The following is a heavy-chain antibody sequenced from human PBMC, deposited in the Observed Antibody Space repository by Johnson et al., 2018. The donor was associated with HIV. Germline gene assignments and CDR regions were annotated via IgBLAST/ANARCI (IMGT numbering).Heavy chain of an antibody. CDR3: ARDLARRGGAAFDI. Sequence: QVQLVESGGGVVQPGRSLRLSCAASGFTFSSYGMHWVRQAPGKGLEWVAVIWYDGSHKYSADSVKGRFTISRDNSKNTLYLQMNSLRPEDTAVYYCARDLARRGGAAFDIWGQGTMVTVSS. V-gene: IGHV3-33*08. J-gene: IGHJ3*02. D-gene: IGHD1-26*01. CDR2: IWYDGSHK. CDR1: GFTFSSYG.